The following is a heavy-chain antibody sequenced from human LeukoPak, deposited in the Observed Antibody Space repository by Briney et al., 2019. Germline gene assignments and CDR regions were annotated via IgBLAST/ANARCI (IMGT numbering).Heavy chain of an antibody. Sequence: SETLSLTCAVYGGSFSGYYWSWIRQPPGKGLEWIGEINHSGSTNYNPSLKSRVTISVDTSKNQFSLKLSSVTAADTAVYYCARVRGASTVTTHLDYWGQGTLVTVSS. CDR1: GGSFSGYY. V-gene: IGHV4-34*01. CDR3: ARVRGASTVTTHLDY. D-gene: IGHD4-17*01. J-gene: IGHJ4*02. CDR2: INHSGST.